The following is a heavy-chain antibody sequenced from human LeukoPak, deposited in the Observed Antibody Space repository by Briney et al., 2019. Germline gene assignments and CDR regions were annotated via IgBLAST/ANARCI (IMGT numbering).Heavy chain of an antibody. CDR2: ISARGDNT. V-gene: IGHV3-23*01. J-gene: IGHJ4*02. D-gene: IGHD3-10*01. CDR3: AKAYHYGAGSSFDY. CDR1: GFTFTNYA. Sequence: GGSLRLSCAASGFTFTNYAMSWVRQAPGKGLEWVSAISARGDNTYYADSVKGRFSISRDDSQNTQYLQMNSLRAEDTAIYYCAKAYHYGAGSSFDYWGQGILVTVSS.